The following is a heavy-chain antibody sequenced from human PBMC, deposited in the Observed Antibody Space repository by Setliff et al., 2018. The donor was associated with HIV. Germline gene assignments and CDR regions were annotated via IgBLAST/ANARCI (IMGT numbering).Heavy chain of an antibody. CDR3: ATDGSAFDR. V-gene: IGHV3-23*01. J-gene: IGHJ4*02. CDR1: GFTFSTYA. Sequence: GGSLRLSCAVSGFTFSTYAMSWVRQAPGKGLEWVSAITAGGGSTYYADSVKGRFTISRDNSKNTLYLQMNSLRAEDTAVYYCATDGSAFDRWGQGTLVTVSS. D-gene: IGHD3-10*01. CDR2: ITAGGGST.